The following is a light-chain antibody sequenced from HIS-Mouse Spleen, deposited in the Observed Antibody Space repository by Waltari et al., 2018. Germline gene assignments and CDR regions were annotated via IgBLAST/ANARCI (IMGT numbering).Light chain of an antibody. CDR1: QGIRND. CDR3: QQYYSYPYT. J-gene: IGKJ2*01. V-gene: IGKV1-6*01. CDR2: AAS. Sequence: AIQMTQSPSSLSASVGDRVTITCRASQGIRNDLGWYQQKPGKAPKLLIYAASTLQSGVPSRFSGSGSGTDFTLTISCLQSEDFATYYCQQYYSYPYTFGQGTKLEIK.